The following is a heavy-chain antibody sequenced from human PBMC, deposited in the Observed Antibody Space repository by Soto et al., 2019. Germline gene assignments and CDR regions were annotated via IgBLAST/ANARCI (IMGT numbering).Heavy chain of an antibody. Sequence: GGSLRLSCAASGFTFSSYAMSWVRQAPGKGLEWVSSISGSGGSTYYADSVKGRFTISRDNSKNTLYLQMNSLRAEDTALYYCAKDASSGITSFDLWGRGTLVTVSS. CDR1: GFTFSSYA. J-gene: IGHJ2*01. V-gene: IGHV3-23*01. CDR3: AKDASSGITSFDL. D-gene: IGHD3-3*01. CDR2: ISGSGGST.